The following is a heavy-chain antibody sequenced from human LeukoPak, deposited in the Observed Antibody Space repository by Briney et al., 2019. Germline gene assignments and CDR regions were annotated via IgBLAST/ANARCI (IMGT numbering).Heavy chain of an antibody. CDR3: AKTLGYSGYFSP. J-gene: IGHJ5*02. D-gene: IGHD3-22*01. V-gene: IGHV3-23*01. CDR2: ISKSGDRT. CDR1: GLTFNNYA. Sequence: GGSLRLSCAVSGLTFNNYAMSWARQAPGKGLEWVSAISKSGDRTYYAASAKGRFTIYRDNSKNTQYLQMNSLRAEDTAVYYCAKTLGYSGYFSPWGQGTLVTVSS.